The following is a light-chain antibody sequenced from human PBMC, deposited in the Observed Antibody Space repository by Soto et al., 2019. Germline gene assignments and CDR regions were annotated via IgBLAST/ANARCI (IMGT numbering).Light chain of an antibody. J-gene: IGKJ5*01. CDR1: QSVHSY. Sequence: EIVLTQSPATLSLSLGERATLSCRASQSVHSYLAWYQQKPGQAPRLLIYDASNRATGIPARFSGSGSGTDFTLTIRSLEPEAFAVYSCQQRLTFGQGPRLEIK. CDR3: QQRLT. V-gene: IGKV3-11*01. CDR2: DAS.